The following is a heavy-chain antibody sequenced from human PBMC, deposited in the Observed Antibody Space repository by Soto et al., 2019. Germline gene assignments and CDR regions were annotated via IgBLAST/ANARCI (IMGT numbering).Heavy chain of an antibody. CDR3: PVYGY. Sequence: GGSLRLSCEVSGFTVTTNYMSWVRQAPGKGLEWVSVVYTDGTIYYADSVKGRFTISRDISKNTVYLQMNSLRVEDTALYYCPVYGYWGKGTPVTVSS. CDR1: GFTVTTNY. CDR2: VYTDGTI. D-gene: IGHD3-22*01. V-gene: IGHV3-53*01. J-gene: IGHJ4*02.